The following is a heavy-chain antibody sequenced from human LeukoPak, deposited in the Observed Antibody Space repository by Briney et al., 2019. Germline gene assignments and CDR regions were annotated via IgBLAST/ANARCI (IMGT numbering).Heavy chain of an antibody. CDR2: INSDGSST. CDR3: AKGGGSYRYYYYYYMDV. D-gene: IGHD1-26*01. J-gene: IGHJ6*03. CDR1: GFTFSSYW. V-gene: IGHV3-74*01. Sequence: PGGSLRLSCAASGFTFSSYWMHWVRQAPGKGLVWVSRINSDGSSTSYADSVKGRFTISRDNAKNTLYLQMNSLRAEDTAVYYCAKGGGSYRYYYYYYMDVWGKGTTVTVSS.